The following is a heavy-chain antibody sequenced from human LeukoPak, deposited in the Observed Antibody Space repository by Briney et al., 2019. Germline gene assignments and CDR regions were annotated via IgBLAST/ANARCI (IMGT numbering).Heavy chain of an antibody. J-gene: IGHJ4*02. Sequence: PSETLSLTCTVSGGSISSYYWSWIRQPAGKGLEWFGRISSSGSTNYNPSLKSRVTMSVDMSKNQFSLKLSSVTAADTAVYYCARGLYSNSWSTFDYWGQGTLVTVSS. CDR2: ISSSGST. D-gene: IGHD6-13*01. CDR3: ARGLYSNSWSTFDY. V-gene: IGHV4-4*07. CDR1: GGSISSYY.